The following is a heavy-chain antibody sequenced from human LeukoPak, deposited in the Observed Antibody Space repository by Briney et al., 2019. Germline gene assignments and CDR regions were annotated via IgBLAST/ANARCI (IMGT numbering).Heavy chain of an antibody. Sequence: GGSLRLSCAASGFTFSSYSMNWVRQAPGKGLEWVSYISSSSSTIYYADSVKGRFTISRDNSKNTLYLQMNSLRAEDTAVYYCAKGPNFGAFDIWGQGTMVTVSS. D-gene: IGHD3-10*01. CDR3: AKGPNFGAFDI. J-gene: IGHJ3*02. CDR1: GFTFSSYS. CDR2: ISSSSSTI. V-gene: IGHV3-48*01.